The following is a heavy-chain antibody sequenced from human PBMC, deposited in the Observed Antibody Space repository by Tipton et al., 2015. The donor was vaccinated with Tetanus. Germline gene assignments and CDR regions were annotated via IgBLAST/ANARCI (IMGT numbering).Heavy chain of an antibody. Sequence: TLSLTCTVSGGSISSGTFYWDWIRQPPGKGLEWIAFIHHSGLAFSKPSLKSRVSISIDTSQNQFSLRLTSVTAADTAVYFCARNVYTVTNDAFDIWGHGTLVNVSS. J-gene: IGHJ3*02. V-gene: IGHV4-30-4*08. CDR2: IHHSGLA. CDR3: ARNVYTVTNDAFDI. CDR1: GGSISSGTFY. D-gene: IGHD4-11*01.